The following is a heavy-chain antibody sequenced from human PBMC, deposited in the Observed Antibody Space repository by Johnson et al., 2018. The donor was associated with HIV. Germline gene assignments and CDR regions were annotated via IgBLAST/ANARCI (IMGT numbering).Heavy chain of an antibody. CDR1: GFTFSSYA. V-gene: IGHV3-30-3*01. D-gene: IGHD3-10*01. J-gene: IGHJ3*01. CDR3: AKGMGLSIGELSDAFHF. Sequence: QVQLVESGGGVVQPGRSLRLSCAASGFTFSSYAMHWVRQAPGKGLEWVAVISYDGSNKYYDDSVKGRFTISRDNSKNTFNLQMNSLRPEETAVYYCAKGMGLSIGELSDAFHFWGLGTVVTVSS. CDR2: ISYDGSNK.